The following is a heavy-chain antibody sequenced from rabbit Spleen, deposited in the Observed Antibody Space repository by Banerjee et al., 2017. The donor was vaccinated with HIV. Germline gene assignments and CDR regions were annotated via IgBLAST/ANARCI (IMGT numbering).Heavy chain of an antibody. V-gene: IGHV1S45*01. CDR1: GFDFSSYYY. D-gene: IGHD4-2*01. CDR3: ARDRDFSYAIWDIYFNF. CDR2: IYTGSGST. J-gene: IGHJ4*01. Sequence: QEQLEESGGGLVKPEGSLTLTCKVSGFDFSSYYYMCWVRQAPGKGLEWIACIYTGSGSTYYASWAKGRFTISKTSSTTVTLQMTSLTAADTATYFCARDRDFSYAIWDIYFNFWGPGTLVTVS.